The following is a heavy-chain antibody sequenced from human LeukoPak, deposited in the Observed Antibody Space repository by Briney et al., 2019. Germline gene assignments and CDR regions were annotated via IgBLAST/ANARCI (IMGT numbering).Heavy chain of an antibody. V-gene: IGHV4-34*01. Sequence: SETLSLTCAVYGGSFSGYYWSWIRQPPGKWLEWIGEINHSGSTNYNPSLKSRVTISVDTSKNQFSLKLSSVTAADTAVYYCARGRITMVRGVKLDLWGQGTLVTVSS. CDR2: INHSGST. J-gene: IGHJ5*02. CDR1: GGSFSGYY. D-gene: IGHD3-10*01. CDR3: ARGRITMVRGVKLDL.